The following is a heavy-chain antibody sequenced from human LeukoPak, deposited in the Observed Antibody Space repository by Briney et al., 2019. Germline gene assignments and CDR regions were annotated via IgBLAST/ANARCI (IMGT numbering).Heavy chain of an antibody. CDR3: ARHFGSGNPWVNF. CDR2: IYYTGGT. CDR1: GGSISSGSYY. D-gene: IGHD3-10*01. J-gene: IGHJ4*01. V-gene: IGHV4-61*01. Sequence: SETLSLTCTVSGGSISSGSYYWSWIRQPPGKGLEWIGYIYYTGGTNYNPSLKSRVTTSVDTSKNQFSLKLSSVTAADTVVYYCARHFGSGNPWVNFWGHGTQVTVSP.